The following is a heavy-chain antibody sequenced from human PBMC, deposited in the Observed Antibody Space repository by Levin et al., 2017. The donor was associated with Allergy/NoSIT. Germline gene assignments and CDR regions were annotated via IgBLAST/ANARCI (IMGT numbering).Heavy chain of an antibody. CDR2: ISSSSSTI. Sequence: GGSLRLSCAASGFTFSSYSMNWVRQAPGKGLEWVSYISSSSSTIYYADSVKGRFTISRDNAKNSLYLQMNSLRDEDTAVYYCARGGMADYYYYGMDVWGQGTTVTVSS. CDR3: ARGGMADYYYYGMDV. J-gene: IGHJ6*02. D-gene: IGHD1-14*01. CDR1: GFTFSSYS. V-gene: IGHV3-48*02.